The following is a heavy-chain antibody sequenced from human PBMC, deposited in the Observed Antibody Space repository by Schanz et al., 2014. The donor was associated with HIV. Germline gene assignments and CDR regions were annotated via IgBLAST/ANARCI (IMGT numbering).Heavy chain of an antibody. CDR3: ARGAYCGGDCYDW. Sequence: EVQLVESGGGLVKPGRSLRLSCSASGFTLGDYSTSWFRQAPGKGLEWIGFITRNAFGGTTMYAASAKGRFTISRDDSKSIAYLQMSSLKTEDTAVYYCARGAYCGGDCYDWWGQGTLVTVSS. D-gene: IGHD2-21*02. J-gene: IGHJ4*02. CDR2: ITRNAFGGTT. CDR1: GFTLGDYS. V-gene: IGHV3-49*05.